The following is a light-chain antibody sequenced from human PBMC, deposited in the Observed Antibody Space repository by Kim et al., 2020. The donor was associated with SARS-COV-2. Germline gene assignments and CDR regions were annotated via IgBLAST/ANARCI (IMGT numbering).Light chain of an antibody. CDR2: YDS. Sequence: GETARITWGGNNLGSKSVHWYQQKPGQAPVLVIYYDSDRPSGIPERFSGSNSGNTATLTISRVEAGDEADYYCQVWDSSSDHPYVFGTGTKVTVL. CDR3: QVWDSSSDHPYV. J-gene: IGLJ1*01. CDR1: NLGSKS. V-gene: IGLV3-21*04.